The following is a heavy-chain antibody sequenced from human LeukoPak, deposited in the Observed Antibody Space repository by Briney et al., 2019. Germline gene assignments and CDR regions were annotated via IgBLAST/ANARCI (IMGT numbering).Heavy chain of an antibody. CDR2: TYYRSKWYN. V-gene: IGHV6-1*01. D-gene: IGHD3-22*01. J-gene: IGHJ4*02. Sequence: SQTLSLTCAISGDSVSSNSAAWNWIRQSPSRGLEWLGRTYYRSKWYNDYAVSVKSRITINPDTSKNQFSLKLSSVTAADTAVYYCARSPVDYDSSGYYSGHFDYWGQGTLVTVPS. CDR1: GDSVSSNSAA. CDR3: ARSPVDYDSSGYYSGHFDY.